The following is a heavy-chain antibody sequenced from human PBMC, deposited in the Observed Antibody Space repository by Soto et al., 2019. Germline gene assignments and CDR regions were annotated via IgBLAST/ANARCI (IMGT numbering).Heavy chain of an antibody. J-gene: IGHJ5*02. CDR1: GFTVSSNY. V-gene: IGHV3-66*01. CDR3: ARVPVSEGVQNWFDP. CDR2: IYSGGST. Sequence: GGSLRLSCAASGFTVSSNYMSWVRQAPGKGLEWVSVIYSGGSTYYADSVKGRFTISRDNSKNTLYLQMNSLRAEDTAVYYCARVPVSEGVQNWFDPWGQGTLVTVSS. D-gene: IGHD1-20*01.